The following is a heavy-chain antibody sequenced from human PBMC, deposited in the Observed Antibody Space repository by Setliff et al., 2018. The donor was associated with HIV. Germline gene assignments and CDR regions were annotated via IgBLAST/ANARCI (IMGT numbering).Heavy chain of an antibody. V-gene: IGHV4-34*12. CDR1: GGSFSGYY. D-gene: IGHD6-13*01. CDR3: ARHRDPPGSSWIFYYYYMDL. CDR2: IFYSGST. J-gene: IGHJ6*03. Sequence: SETLSLTCAVYGGSFSGYYWSWIRQPPGKGLEWIGSIFYSGSTYYNPSLKSRVTISVDTSKNQFSLKLSSVPAADTAIYYCARHRDPPGSSWIFYYYYMDLWGGGTTVTVSS.